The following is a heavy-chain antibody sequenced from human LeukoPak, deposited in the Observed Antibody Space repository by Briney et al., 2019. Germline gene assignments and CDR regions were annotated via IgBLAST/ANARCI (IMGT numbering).Heavy chain of an antibody. J-gene: IGHJ4*02. CDR1: GGSISSYY. D-gene: IGHD1-1*01. CDR3: AKATGNLGN. V-gene: IGHV4-59*01. CDR2: IYYSGST. Sequence: PSETLSLTCTVSGGSISSYYWSWIRQPPGKGLEWIGYIYYSGSTNYNPSLKSRVTISVDTSKNQFSLRLSSVTAADTAIYYCAKATGNLGNWGQGTLVTLSS.